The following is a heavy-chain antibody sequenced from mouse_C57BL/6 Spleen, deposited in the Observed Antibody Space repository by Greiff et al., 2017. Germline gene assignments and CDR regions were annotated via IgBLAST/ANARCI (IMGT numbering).Heavy chain of an antibody. CDR1: GYAFTNYL. V-gene: IGHV1-54*01. Sequence: QVQLQQSGAELVRPGTSVKVSCKASGYAFTNYLIEWVKQRPGQGLEWIGVINPGSGGTNYNEKFKGKATLTADKSSSTAYMQLSSLTSEDSAVYFCAYSNSDYFDYWGQGTTLTVSS. CDR3: AYSNSDYFDY. D-gene: IGHD2-5*01. J-gene: IGHJ2*01. CDR2: INPGSGGT.